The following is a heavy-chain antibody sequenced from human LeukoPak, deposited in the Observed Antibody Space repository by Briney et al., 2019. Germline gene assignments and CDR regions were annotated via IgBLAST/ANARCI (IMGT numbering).Heavy chain of an antibody. CDR2: ISYSGST. Sequence: SETLSLTCAVSGGSISSSSDYWGWIRQPPGKGLEWIGSISYSGSTYYNPSLKSRVTISVDTSKNQFSLKLSSVTAADTAVYYCARGGGASGYYDFDYWGQGTLVTVSS. D-gene: IGHD3-22*01. CDR1: GGSISSSSDY. V-gene: IGHV4-39*07. CDR3: ARGGGASGYYDFDY. J-gene: IGHJ4*02.